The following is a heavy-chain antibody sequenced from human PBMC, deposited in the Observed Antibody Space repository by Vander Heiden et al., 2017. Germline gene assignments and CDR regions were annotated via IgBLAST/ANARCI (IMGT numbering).Heavy chain of an antibody. CDR2: INPSGGST. CDR1: GYTFTSYY. V-gene: IGHV1-46*03. CDR3: ASRCSSYLVDDY. Sequence: QVQLVPSGAEVKKPGASVKVSCKASGYTFTSYYMHWVRQAPGQGLEWMGIINPSGGSTSYAQKFQGRVTMTRDTSTRTGYMELRSMRSEDTAVYYCASRCSSYLVDDYWGQGTMVTISS. J-gene: IGHJ4*02. D-gene: IGHD6-6*01.